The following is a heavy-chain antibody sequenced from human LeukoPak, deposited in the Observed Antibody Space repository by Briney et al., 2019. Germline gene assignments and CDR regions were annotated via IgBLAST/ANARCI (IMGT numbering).Heavy chain of an antibody. Sequence: GGSLRLSCAASGFTFSSYGMHWVRQAPGKGLEWVAFIRCDGSNKYYADSVKGRFTISRDNSKNTLYLQMNSLRAEDTAVYYCAKGDGPPYWGSWVDRGQGTLVTVSS. D-gene: IGHD7-27*01. CDR2: IRCDGSNK. CDR1: GFTFSSYG. CDR3: AKGDGPPYWGSWVD. J-gene: IGHJ4*02. V-gene: IGHV3-30*02.